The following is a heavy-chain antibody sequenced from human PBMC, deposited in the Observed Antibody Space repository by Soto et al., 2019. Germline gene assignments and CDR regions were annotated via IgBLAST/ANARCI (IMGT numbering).Heavy chain of an antibody. CDR1: SFSLNTGGLG. V-gene: IGHV2-5*02. J-gene: IGHJ6*02. CDR2: IYWDGDK. CDR3: VHSLCGGDCLRSYSSHYYGMDV. Sequence: SGPTLVNPTQTLTLTCTFSSFSLNTGGLGVGWIRQPTGQAMEWIELIYWDGDKRYSPSLQSRLSITKDTSNNQVVLTMTNMDPVDTATYYCVHSLCGGDCLRSYSSHYYGMDVWGQGNTVTVSS. D-gene: IGHD2-21*02.